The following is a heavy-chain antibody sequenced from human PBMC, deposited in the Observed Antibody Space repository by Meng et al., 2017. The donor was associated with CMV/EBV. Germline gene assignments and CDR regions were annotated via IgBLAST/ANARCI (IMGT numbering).Heavy chain of an antibody. CDR1: GFTVSSNY. V-gene: IGHV3-53*01. CDR3: AREGGGSTRGYYFDY. Sequence: GESLKISCAASGFTVSSNYMSWVRQAPGEGLEWVSVIYSGGSTYYADSVKGRFTISRDNSKNTLYLQMNSLRAEDTAVYYCAREGGGSTRGYYFDYWGQGTLVTVSS. J-gene: IGHJ4*02. D-gene: IGHD2-2*01. CDR2: IYSGGST.